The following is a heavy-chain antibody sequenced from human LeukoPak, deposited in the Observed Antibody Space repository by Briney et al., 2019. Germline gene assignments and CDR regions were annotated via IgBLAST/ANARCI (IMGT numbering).Heavy chain of an antibody. CDR2: IYHSGRT. CDR1: GYSISSGYY. V-gene: IGHV4-38-2*02. D-gene: IGHD6-6*01. Sequence: SETLSLTCTVSGYSISSGYYWGWIRQPPGKGLEWIGSIYHSGRTFYNPSLKSRVTISVDKSKNQFSLKLSSVTAADTAVYYCARDERIAARHFDYWGQGTLVTVSS. J-gene: IGHJ4*02. CDR3: ARDERIAARHFDY.